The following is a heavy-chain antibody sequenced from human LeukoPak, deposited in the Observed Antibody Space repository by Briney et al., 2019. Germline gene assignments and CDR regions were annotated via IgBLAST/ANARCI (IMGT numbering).Heavy chain of an antibody. V-gene: IGHV3-23*01. Sequence: GGSLRLSCAASGFTFSSYAMNWVRQAPGKGLEWVSGISGSGGTTYYAHSVKGRFTISRDNSKSTLYLQMNSLRAEDTAVYYCGRETYTYDTSGPDHWGQGTLVTVSS. CDR1: GFTFSSYA. CDR3: GRETYTYDTSGPDH. D-gene: IGHD3-22*01. J-gene: IGHJ4*02. CDR2: ISGSGGTT.